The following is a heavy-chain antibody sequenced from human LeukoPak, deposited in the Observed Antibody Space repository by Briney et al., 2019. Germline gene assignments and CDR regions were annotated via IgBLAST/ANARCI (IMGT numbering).Heavy chain of an antibody. CDR1: GGSISSYY. V-gene: IGHV4-4*07. CDR2: IYVGGST. J-gene: IGHJ4*02. D-gene: IGHD5-18*01. CDR3: AREDVDVETTTVSFDY. Sequence: SETLSLTCTVSGGSISSYYWSWIRQTAGKGLEWIGRIYVGGSTSYNPSLKSRVAMSVDTSKNQFSLKLRYVTAADTAVYYCAREDVDVETTTVSFDYWGQGTLVTVSS.